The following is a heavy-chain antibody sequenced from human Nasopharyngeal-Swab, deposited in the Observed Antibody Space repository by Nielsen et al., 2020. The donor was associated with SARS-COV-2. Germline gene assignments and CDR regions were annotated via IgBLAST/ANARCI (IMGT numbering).Heavy chain of an antibody. V-gene: IGHV3-66*01. CDR1: GFTVSSNY. J-gene: IGHJ4*02. D-gene: IGHD3-22*01. CDR3: ARGCYDSIR. Sequence: GESLKISCVASGFTVSSNYMSWVRQAPGKGLEWVSVIYSGGSTYYADSVKGRFTISRDNSKNTLYLQMNGLRAEDTAVYYCARGCYDSIRWGQGTLVTVSS. CDR2: IYSGGST.